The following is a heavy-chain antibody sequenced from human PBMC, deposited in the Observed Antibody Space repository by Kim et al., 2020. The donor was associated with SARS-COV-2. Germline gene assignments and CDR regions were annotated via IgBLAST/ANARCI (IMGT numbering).Heavy chain of an antibody. CDR1: GGSISSSSYY. CDR2: IYYSGST. V-gene: IGHV4-39*01. D-gene: IGHD5-18*01. J-gene: IGHJ4*02. Sequence: SETLSLTCTVSGGSISSSSYYWGCIRQPPGKGLEWIGSIYYSGSTYYNPSLKSRVTISVDTSKNQFSLKLSSVTAADTAVYYCARRGYSYGFGGRGGWYFFYWGQETLGTVSS. CDR3: ARRGYSYGFGGRGGWYFFY.